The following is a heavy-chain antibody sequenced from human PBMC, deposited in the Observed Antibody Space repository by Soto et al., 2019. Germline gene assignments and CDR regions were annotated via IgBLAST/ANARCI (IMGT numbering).Heavy chain of an antibody. J-gene: IGHJ4*02. CDR1: AGSISVYY. CDR2: IYDSGSP. V-gene: IGHV4-59*01. D-gene: IGHD1-26*01. Sequence: KASETLSLTCTISAGSISVYYWSWIRQPPGQALEWIGYIYDSGSPYYNPSLRSRVIISADTSKNQISLKLTSATAADTAVYYCARGVGSSPPRYWGRGTLVTVSS. CDR3: ARGVGSSPPRY.